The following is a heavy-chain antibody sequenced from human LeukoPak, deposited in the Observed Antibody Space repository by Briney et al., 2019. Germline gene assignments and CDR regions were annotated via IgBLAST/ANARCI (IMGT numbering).Heavy chain of an antibody. Sequence: GGSLRLSCAASGFTFSSYAMHWVRQAPGKGLEWVSSISSSSTYIHYADSVKGRFTISRDDAKNSLYLQMNSLRAEDTAVYYCARDSRSGGFDYWGQGTLVTVSS. CDR1: GFTFSSYA. J-gene: IGHJ4*02. V-gene: IGHV3-21*01. CDR2: ISSSSTYI. CDR3: ARDSRSGGFDY. D-gene: IGHD6-6*01.